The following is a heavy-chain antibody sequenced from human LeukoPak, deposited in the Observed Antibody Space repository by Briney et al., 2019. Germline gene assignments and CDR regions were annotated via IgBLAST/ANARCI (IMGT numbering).Heavy chain of an antibody. CDR1: GGSISSYY. Sequence: PSETLSLTCTVSGGSISSYYWSWIRQPAGKGLEWIGYIYYSGSTNYNPSLKSRVTISVDTSKNQFSLKLSSVTAADTAVYYCARTTVNWFDPWGQGTLVTVSS. CDR2: IYYSGST. D-gene: IGHD4-17*01. CDR3: ARTTVNWFDP. J-gene: IGHJ5*02. V-gene: IGHV4-59*01.